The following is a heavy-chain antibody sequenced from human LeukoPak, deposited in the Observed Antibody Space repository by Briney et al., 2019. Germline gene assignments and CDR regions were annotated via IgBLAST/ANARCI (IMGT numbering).Heavy chain of an antibody. Sequence: SVKVSCKASGGTFSSYAISWVRQAPGQGLEWMGGIIPIFGTANYAQKFQGRVTITTDESTSTAYMELSSLRSEDTAVYYCARVRFLEWLFDYWGQGPLVTVSS. CDR1: GGTFSSYA. J-gene: IGHJ4*02. CDR2: IIPIFGTA. D-gene: IGHD3-3*01. CDR3: ARVRFLEWLFDY. V-gene: IGHV1-69*05.